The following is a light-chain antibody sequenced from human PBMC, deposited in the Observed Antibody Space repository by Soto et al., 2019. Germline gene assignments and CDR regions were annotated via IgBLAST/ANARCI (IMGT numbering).Light chain of an antibody. J-gene: IGLJ1*01. CDR2: EVS. CDR1: SSDVGGYNY. Sequence: QSVLTQPASVSGSPGQSITISCTGTSSDVGGYNYVSWYQQHPGKAPKLMIYEVSNRPSGVSNRFSDSKSGSTASLTISGLQAEDEADYYCSSYTSSSTLYVFGTGTKVTVL. CDR3: SSYTSSSTLYV. V-gene: IGLV2-14*01.